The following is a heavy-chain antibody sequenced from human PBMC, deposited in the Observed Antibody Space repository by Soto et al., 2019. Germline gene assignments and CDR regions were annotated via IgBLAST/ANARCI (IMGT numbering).Heavy chain of an antibody. Sequence: SETLSLTCTVSGGSISSYYWSWIRQPPGKGLEWIGYIYYSGSTNYNPSLKSRVTISVDTSKNQFSLKLSSVTAADTAVYYCAREAIQLWAPGLYYYYGMDVWGQGTTVTVSS. CDR2: IYYSGST. V-gene: IGHV4-59*01. CDR1: GGSISSYY. D-gene: IGHD5-18*01. CDR3: AREAIQLWAPGLYYYYGMDV. J-gene: IGHJ6*02.